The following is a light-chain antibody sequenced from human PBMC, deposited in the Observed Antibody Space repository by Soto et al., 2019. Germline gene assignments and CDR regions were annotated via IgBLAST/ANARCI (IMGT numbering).Light chain of an antibody. J-gene: IGLJ1*01. CDR1: NIGSKS. CDR3: QVWDSCSDHYV. V-gene: IGLV3-21*04. CDR2: YDS. Sequence: SYELTQPPSVSVAPGKTARITCGGNNIGSKSVHWYQQKPGQAPVLVIYYDSDRPSGIPERFSGSNSGNTATLTISRVEAGDEADYYCQVWDSCSDHYVFGTGTKLTVL.